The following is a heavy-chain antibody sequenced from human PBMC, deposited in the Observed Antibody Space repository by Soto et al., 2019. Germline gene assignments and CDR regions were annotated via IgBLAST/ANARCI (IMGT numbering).Heavy chain of an antibody. D-gene: IGHD1-20*01. V-gene: IGHV4-61*01. CDR2: IYYSGST. Sequence: SETLSLTCTVSGGSVSSGSYYWSWIRQPPGKGLEWIGYIYYSGSTNYNPSLKSRVTISVDTSKNQFSLKLSSVTAADTAVYYCARGRGSYNWNYFDYWGQGTLVTVSS. CDR1: GGSVSSGSYY. CDR3: ARGRGSYNWNYFDY. J-gene: IGHJ4*02.